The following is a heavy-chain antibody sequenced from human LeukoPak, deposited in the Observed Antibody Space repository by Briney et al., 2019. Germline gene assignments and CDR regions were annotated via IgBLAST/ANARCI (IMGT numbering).Heavy chain of an antibody. Sequence: PGGSLRLSCAASGFTFSSYAMHWVRQAPGKGLEWVALISYDGSNKYYADSVKGRFTISRDKSKNTLYLQMNSLRAKDTAVYYCARENDYGDYSRYFDYWGQGTLVTVSS. J-gene: IGHJ4*02. CDR2: ISYDGSNK. CDR1: GFTFSSYA. D-gene: IGHD4-17*01. CDR3: ARENDYGDYSRYFDY. V-gene: IGHV3-30*04.